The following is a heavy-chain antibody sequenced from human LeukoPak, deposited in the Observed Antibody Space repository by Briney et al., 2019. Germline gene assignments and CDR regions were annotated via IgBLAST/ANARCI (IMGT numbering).Heavy chain of an antibody. J-gene: IGHJ4*02. CDR2: IYHGGST. V-gene: IGHV4-30-2*01. CDR1: GGSISSGGYY. D-gene: IGHD6-19*01. CDR3: ARGRIAVAD. Sequence: SQTLSLTCTVSGGSISSGGYYWSWIRQPPGKGLEWIGCIYHGGSTYYNPSLKSRVTISVDTSKNQFSLKLNSVTAADTAVYYCARGRIAVADWGQGTLVTVSS.